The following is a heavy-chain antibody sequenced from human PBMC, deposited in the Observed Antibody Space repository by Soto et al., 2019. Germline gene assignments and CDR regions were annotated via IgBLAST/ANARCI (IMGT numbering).Heavy chain of an antibody. D-gene: IGHD2-15*01. V-gene: IGHV3-11*06. CDR3: ARGDRVADS. CDR1: GFTFSDYY. CDR2: ISGSSSDT. J-gene: IGHJ4*02. Sequence: GGSLRLSXVVSGFTFSDYYMSWIRAAPGRGLEWVSYISGSSSDTNYADSVRGRFTISRDNARNSLYLQMNSLRADDTAVYYCARGDRVADSWGQGTVVTVSS.